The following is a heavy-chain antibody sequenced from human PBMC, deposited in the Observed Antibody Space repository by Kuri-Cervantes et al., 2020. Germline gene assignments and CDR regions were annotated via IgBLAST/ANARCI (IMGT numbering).Heavy chain of an antibody. CDR1: GFTFSGYW. CDR2: IKQDGSEK. CDR3: TNWRGGGDY. Sequence: GESLKISCAASGFTFSGYWMSWVRQAPGKGLEWVANIKQDGSEKYYVDSVKGRFTISRDNAKNSLYLLMNSLRAEDTAVYFCTNWRGGGDYWGQGTLVTVSS. V-gene: IGHV3-7*01. D-gene: IGHD2-8*01. J-gene: IGHJ4*02.